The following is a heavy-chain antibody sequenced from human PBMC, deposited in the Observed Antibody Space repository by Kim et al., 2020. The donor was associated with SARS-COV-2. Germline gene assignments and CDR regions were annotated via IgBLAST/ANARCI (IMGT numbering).Heavy chain of an antibody. CDR3: ARVAGDYGDYTYYFDY. D-gene: IGHD4-17*01. J-gene: IGHJ4*02. Sequence: SIKRRVTISVDTSKNQFSLKLSSVTAADTAVYYCARVAGDYGDYTYYFDYWGQGTLVTVSS. V-gene: IGHV4-34*01.